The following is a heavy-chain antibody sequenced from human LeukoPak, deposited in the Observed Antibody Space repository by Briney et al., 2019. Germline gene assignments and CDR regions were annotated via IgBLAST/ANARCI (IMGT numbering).Heavy chain of an antibody. CDR3: ARDRGAYSSSSLVGLLYYYYYYMDV. D-gene: IGHD6-6*01. Sequence: SVKVSCKASGGTFSSYAISWVRQAPGQGLEWMGGIIPIFGTANYAQKFQGRVTITADKSTSTAYMELSSLRSEDTAVYYCARDRGAYSSSSLVGLLYYYYYYMDVWGKGTTVSVSS. J-gene: IGHJ6*03. CDR2: IIPIFGTA. V-gene: IGHV1-69*06. CDR1: GGTFSSYA.